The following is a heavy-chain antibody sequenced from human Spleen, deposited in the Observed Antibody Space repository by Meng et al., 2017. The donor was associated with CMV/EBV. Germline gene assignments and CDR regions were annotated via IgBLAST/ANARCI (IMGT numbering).Heavy chain of an antibody. V-gene: IGHV3-23*01. Sequence: ASGVTFTSSAMRWVRQAPGKGLEWVSVISDGGTRTYYADSVKGRFTISRDNSKNTQYLRMNSLRVEDTAVYYCAKAPYSSDWNAFDYWGQGTLVTVSS. D-gene: IGHD6-19*01. CDR1: GVTFTSSA. CDR3: AKAPYSSDWNAFDY. J-gene: IGHJ4*02. CDR2: ISDGGTRT.